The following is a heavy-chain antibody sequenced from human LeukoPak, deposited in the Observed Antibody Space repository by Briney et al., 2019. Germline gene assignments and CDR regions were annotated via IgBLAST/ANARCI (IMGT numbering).Heavy chain of an antibody. D-gene: IGHD1-1*01. J-gene: IGHJ2*01. Sequence: ASVKVSCKASGYTFTGYYMHWVRQAPGQGLEWMGWINPNSGGTNYAQKFQGRVTMTRDTSISTAYMELSSLRSEDTAVYYCARDELVGYFDLWGRGTLVTVSS. V-gene: IGHV1-2*02. CDR3: ARDELVGYFDL. CDR1: GYTFTGYY. CDR2: INPNSGGT.